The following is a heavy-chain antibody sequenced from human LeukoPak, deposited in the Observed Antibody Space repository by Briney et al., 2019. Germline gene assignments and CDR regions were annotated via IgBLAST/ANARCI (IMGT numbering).Heavy chain of an antibody. CDR2: ISGSGGAT. V-gene: IGHV3-23*01. CDR1: GFTFSNYA. D-gene: IGHD3/OR15-3a*01. Sequence: GGSLRLSCAAPGFTFSNYAMSWVRQTPGKGLEWVSAISGSGGATYYADSVKGRFTISRDNSKNTLLLQMNSLRAEDTDLYYCARRHDFWTAYYHPDFDYWGQGTLVTVSS. J-gene: IGHJ4*02. CDR3: ARRHDFWTAYYHPDFDY.